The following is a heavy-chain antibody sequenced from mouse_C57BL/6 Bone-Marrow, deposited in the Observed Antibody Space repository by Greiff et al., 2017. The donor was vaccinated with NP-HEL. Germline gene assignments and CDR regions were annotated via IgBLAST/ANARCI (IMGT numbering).Heavy chain of an antibody. CDR1: GFTFSDYY. V-gene: IGHV5-12*01. D-gene: IGHD2-2*01. Sequence: EVKLVESGGGLVQPGGSLKLSCAASGFTFSDYYMYWVRQTPEKRLEWVAYISNGGGSTYYPDTVKGRFTISRDNAKNTLYLQMSRLKSEDTAMYYCARQGLRTPFYYAIDYWGQGTSVTVSS. CDR2: ISNGGGST. J-gene: IGHJ4*01. CDR3: ARQGLRTPFYYAIDY.